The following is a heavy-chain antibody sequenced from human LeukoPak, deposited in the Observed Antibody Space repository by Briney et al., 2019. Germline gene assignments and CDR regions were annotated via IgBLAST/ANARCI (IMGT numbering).Heavy chain of an antibody. CDR2: IYWDDDE. CDR3: VHRQGEMILRY. CDR1: AFSLITNKMG. D-gene: IGHD3-16*01. J-gene: IGHJ4*02. Sequence: TGPTLVNPTQTLTLTCTYSAFSLITNKMGEGWIRQPPGKALEWPAFIYWDDDEHYSPALNGRLTITKDTSKNQVVLAMTSMDAVDTATYYCVHRQGEMILRYWGQEPVVPVSS. V-gene: IGHV2-5*02.